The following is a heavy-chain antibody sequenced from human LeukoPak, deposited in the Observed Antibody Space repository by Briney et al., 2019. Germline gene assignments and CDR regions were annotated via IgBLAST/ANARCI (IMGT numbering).Heavy chain of an antibody. V-gene: IGHV3-15*07. D-gene: IGHD4-17*01. CDR2: IKSKTDGGTT. CDR1: GFTFTNAW. Sequence: GGSLRLSCEASGFTFTNAWMNWVRQAPGKGLEWVGRIKSKTDGGTTDYAAPVKGRFTISRDDSIHTLFLQMNSLKTEDTAVYYCTTSWLYGDYVGYWGQGTLVTVSS. CDR3: TTSWLYGDYVGY. J-gene: IGHJ4*02.